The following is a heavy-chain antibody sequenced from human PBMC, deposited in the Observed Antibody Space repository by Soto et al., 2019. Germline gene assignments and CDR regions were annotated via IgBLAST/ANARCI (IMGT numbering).Heavy chain of an antibody. CDR3: AKDSGYNYGYFRWFDP. CDR2: IYYSGST. Sequence: SETLSLTCTVSGGSISSCGYYLSWIRQHPGKGLEWIGYIYYSGSTYYNPSLKSRVTISVDTSKNQFSLKLSSVTAADTAVYYCAKDSGYNYGYFRWFDPWGQGTLVTVSS. V-gene: IGHV4-31*03. D-gene: IGHD5-18*01. CDR1: GGSISSCGYY. J-gene: IGHJ5*02.